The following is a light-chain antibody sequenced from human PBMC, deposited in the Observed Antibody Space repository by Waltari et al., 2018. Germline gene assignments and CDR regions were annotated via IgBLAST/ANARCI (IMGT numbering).Light chain of an antibody. V-gene: IGKV1-5*01. Sequence: IQMTQSPSTLSASVGDRVTITCRASQTISTWLAWYQHKPGQAPKLLIYDASTIQSGVPSRFSGSGSGTEFSLTISTLQPDDFATYYCQQYQTFRTFGRVTRVELK. J-gene: IGKJ1*01. CDR2: DAS. CDR3: QQYQTFRT. CDR1: QTISTW.